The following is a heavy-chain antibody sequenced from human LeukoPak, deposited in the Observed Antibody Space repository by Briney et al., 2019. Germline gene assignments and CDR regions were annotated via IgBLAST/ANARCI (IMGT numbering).Heavy chain of an antibody. V-gene: IGHV4-39*01. J-gene: IGHJ4*02. CDR2: IYYSGST. CDR1: GGSISSSSYY. Sequence: SETLPLTCTVSGGSISSSSYYWGWIRQPPGKGLEWIGSIYYSGSTYYNPSLKSRVTISVDTSKNQFSLKLSSVTAADTAVYYCARLRGLLNFDYSGQGTLVTVSS. D-gene: IGHD3-10*01. CDR3: ARLRGLLNFDY.